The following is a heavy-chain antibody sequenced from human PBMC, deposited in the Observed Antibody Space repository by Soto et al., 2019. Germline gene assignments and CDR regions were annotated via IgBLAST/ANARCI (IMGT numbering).Heavy chain of an antibody. Sequence: SVKVSCKASGGTFSSYAISWVRQAPGQGLEWMGGIIPIFGTANYAQKFQGRVTITADESTSTAYMELSSLRSEDTAVYYCARCRTIFGSMDVWGQGTTVTVSS. CDR2: IIPIFGTA. D-gene: IGHD3-3*01. V-gene: IGHV1-69*13. CDR1: GGTFSSYA. J-gene: IGHJ6*02. CDR3: ARCRTIFGSMDV.